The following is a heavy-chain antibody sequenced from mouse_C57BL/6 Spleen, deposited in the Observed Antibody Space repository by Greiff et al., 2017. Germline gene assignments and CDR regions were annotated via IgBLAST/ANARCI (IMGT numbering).Heavy chain of an antibody. CDR1: GYTFTSYW. D-gene: IGHD1-1*01. V-gene: IGHV1-61*01. CDR3: AITTGVAEDWYFDV. J-gene: IGHJ1*03. Sequence: VQLQQPGAELVRPGSSVKLSCKASGYTFTSYWMDWVKQRPGQGLEWIGNIYPSDSETHYNQKFKDKATLTVDKSSSTAYMQLSRLTSEDSAVYYCAITTGVAEDWYFDVWGTGTTVTVSS. CDR2: IYPSDSET.